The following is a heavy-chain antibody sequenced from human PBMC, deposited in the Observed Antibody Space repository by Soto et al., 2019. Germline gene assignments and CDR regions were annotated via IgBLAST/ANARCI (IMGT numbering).Heavy chain of an antibody. J-gene: IGHJ4*02. V-gene: IGHV3-64*01. CDR1: GFTFSSYA. CDR3: ARTSGYAFDY. D-gene: IGHD5-12*01. Sequence: EVQLVESGGGLVQPGGSLRLSCAASGFTFSSYAMHWVRQAPGKGLEYVSVINSNGGSTDYANSVKGRFTISRDNSKNTLYLQMGSLRAEDMAVYYCARTSGYAFDYWGRGTLVTVSS. CDR2: INSNGGST.